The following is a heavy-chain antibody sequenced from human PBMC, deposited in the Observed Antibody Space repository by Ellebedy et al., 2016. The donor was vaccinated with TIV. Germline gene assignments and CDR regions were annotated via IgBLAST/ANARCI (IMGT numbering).Heavy chain of an antibody. Sequence: SETLSLTXTVSGYSISSGYYWGWIRQPPGKGLEWIGYIYYSGSTYYNPSLKSRVTISVDTSKNQFSLKLSSVTAADTAVYYCARVRDYSRCIDYWGQGTLVTVSS. CDR3: ARVRDYSRCIDY. J-gene: IGHJ4*02. V-gene: IGHV4-38-2*02. CDR2: IYYSGST. D-gene: IGHD4-11*01. CDR1: GYSISSGYY.